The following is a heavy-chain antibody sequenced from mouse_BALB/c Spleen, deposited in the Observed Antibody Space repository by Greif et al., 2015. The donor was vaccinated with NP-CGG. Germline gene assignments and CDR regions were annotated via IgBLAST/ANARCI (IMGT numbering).Heavy chain of an antibody. J-gene: IGHJ4*01. CDR1: GFTFTDYY. CDR3: ARDSPMDY. Sequence: EVQGVESGGGLVQPGGSLRLSCATSGFTFTDYYMSWVRQPPGKALEWLGFIRNKANGYTTEYSASVKGRFTISRDNSQSILYLQMNTLRAEDSATYYCARDSPMDYWGQGTSVTVSS. CDR2: IRNKANGYTT. V-gene: IGHV7-3*02.